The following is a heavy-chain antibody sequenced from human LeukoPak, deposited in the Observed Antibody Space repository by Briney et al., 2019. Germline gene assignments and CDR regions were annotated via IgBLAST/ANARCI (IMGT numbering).Heavy chain of an antibody. J-gene: IGHJ4*02. CDR1: GGSISSSSYY. V-gene: IGHV4-39*07. Sequence: TPSETLSLTCTVSGGSISSSSYYWGWIRQPPGKGLEWIGSIYYSGSTYYNPSLKSRVTISVDTSKNQFSLKLSSVTAADTAVYYCARLDYGDVAIDYWGQGTLVTVSS. CDR3: ARLDYGDVAIDY. CDR2: IYYSGST. D-gene: IGHD4-17*01.